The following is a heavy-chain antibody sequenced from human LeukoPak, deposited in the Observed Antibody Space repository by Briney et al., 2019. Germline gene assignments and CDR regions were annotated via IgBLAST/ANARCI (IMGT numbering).Heavy chain of an antibody. J-gene: IGHJ3*02. D-gene: IGHD3-10*01. Sequence: GGSLKLSCAASGFTFSDHYMSWIRQAPGKGLEWVSYISSSGSTIYYADSVKGRFTISRDNAKNSLYLQMNSLRAEDTAVYYCASRITMVLDPDAFDIWGQGTMVTVSS. CDR1: GFTFSDHY. CDR2: ISSSGSTI. V-gene: IGHV3-11*01. CDR3: ASRITMVLDPDAFDI.